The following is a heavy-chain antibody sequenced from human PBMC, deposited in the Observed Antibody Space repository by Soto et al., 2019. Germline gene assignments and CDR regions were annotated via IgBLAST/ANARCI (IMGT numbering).Heavy chain of an antibody. J-gene: IGHJ5*02. CDR3: ARPPYYYESSGYSPGGWFAP. V-gene: IGHV1-2*04. D-gene: IGHD3-22*01. CDR2: INPNCGGT. Sequence: ASVKVSCKASGYTFTGYYMHWVRQAPGQGLEWMGWINPNCGGTNYAQKFQGWVTMTRDTSISTAYMELSRLRSDAPALYYCARPPYYYESSGYSPGGWFAPGGQGPLVTVSS. CDR1: GYTFTGYY.